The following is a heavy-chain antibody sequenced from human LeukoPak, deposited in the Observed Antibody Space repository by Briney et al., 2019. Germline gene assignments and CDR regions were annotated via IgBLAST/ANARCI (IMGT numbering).Heavy chain of an antibody. CDR3: GRGITMIVVASGY. Sequence: ASVKVSCKASGYTFTSYGISWVRQAPGQGLEWMGWISAYNGNSNYAQMLQGRVTMTTDTSTSTAYMELRSLRSDDTDVYYCGRGITMIVVASGYWGQGTLVSVFS. V-gene: IGHV1-18*01. D-gene: IGHD3-22*01. CDR2: ISAYNGNS. CDR1: GYTFTSYG. J-gene: IGHJ4*02.